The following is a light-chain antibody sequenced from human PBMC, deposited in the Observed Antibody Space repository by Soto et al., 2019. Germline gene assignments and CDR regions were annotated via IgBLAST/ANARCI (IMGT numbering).Light chain of an antibody. V-gene: IGKV3-20*01. Sequence: EIVLTQSPGTLSLSPGERATLSCRASRSVSSSYLAWYQQKPGQAPRLLIYGASSRATGIPDRFSGSGSGKDFSLIISRLEPEDFAVYYCQQYCSSPPYTFGQGTKLEI. CDR1: RSVSSSY. J-gene: IGKJ2*01. CDR3: QQYCSSPPYT. CDR2: GAS.